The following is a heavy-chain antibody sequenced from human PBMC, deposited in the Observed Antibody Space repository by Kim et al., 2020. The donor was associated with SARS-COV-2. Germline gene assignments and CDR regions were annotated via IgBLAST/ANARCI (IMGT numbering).Heavy chain of an antibody. V-gene: IGHV3-9*01. CDR2: ISWNSGSI. CDR1: GFTFDDYA. Sequence: GGSLRLSCAASGFTFDDYAMHWVRQAPGKGLEWVSGISWNSGSIGYADSVKGRFTISRDNAKNSLYLQMNSLRAEDTALYYCAKDLAAAGRDYFDYWGQGTLVTVSS. CDR3: AKDLAAAGRDYFDY. J-gene: IGHJ4*02. D-gene: IGHD6-13*01.